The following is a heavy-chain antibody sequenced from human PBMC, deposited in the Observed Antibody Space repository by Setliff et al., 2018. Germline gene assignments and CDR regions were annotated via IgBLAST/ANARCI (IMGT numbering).Heavy chain of an antibody. D-gene: IGHD6-19*01. J-gene: IGHJ4*02. CDR1: GGTFSSYA. V-gene: IGHV1-69*10. Sequence: SVKVSCKASGGTFSSYAISWVRQAPGQGLEWMGGIIPILGIANYAQKFQGRVPITADESTSTAYMELSSLRSEDTAVYYCARGLHSSGWYWAFDYWGQGTLVTVSS. CDR3: ARGLHSSGWYWAFDY. CDR2: IIPILGIA.